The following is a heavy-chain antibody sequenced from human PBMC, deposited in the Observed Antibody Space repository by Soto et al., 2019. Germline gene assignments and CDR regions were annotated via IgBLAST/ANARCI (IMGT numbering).Heavy chain of an antibody. D-gene: IGHD3-9*01. CDR1: GFTFSNYG. CDR3: AKDRRTLVYYYGMDV. J-gene: IGHJ6*02. CDR2: ISYDGSNK. Sequence: QVQLVESGGGVVQPGRSLRLSCAASGFTFSNYGMHWVRQAPGKGLEWMAVISYDGSNKYYLDSVKGRFTISRDNSKNTLYLQMNSLRAEDTAVYYCAKDRRTLVYYYGMDVWGQGTTVTVSS. V-gene: IGHV3-30*18.